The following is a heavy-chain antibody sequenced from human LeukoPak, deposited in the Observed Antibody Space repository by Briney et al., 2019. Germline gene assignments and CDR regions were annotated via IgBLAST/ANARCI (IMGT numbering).Heavy chain of an antibody. CDR1: GFTFSIYS. J-gene: IGHJ4*02. CDR3: ARDPTSSGWPPGHFDY. D-gene: IGHD6-19*01. Sequence: GGSLRLSCAASGFTFSIYSMNWVRQAPGKGLEWVSSISSSSRYIYYADSVKGRFTISRDNAKNSLYLQMNSLRVEDTAVYYCARDPTSSGWPPGHFDYWGQGTLVAVSS. V-gene: IGHV3-21*01. CDR2: ISSSSRYI.